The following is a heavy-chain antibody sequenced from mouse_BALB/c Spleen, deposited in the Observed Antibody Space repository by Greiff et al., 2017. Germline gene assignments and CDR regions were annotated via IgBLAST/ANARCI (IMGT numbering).Heavy chain of an antibody. V-gene: IGHV1S34*01. CDR2: ISCYNGAT. Sequence: LVKPGASVKISCKASGYSFTGYYMHWVKQSHGKSLEWIGYISCYNGATSYNQKFKGKATFSVDTSSSTAYMQFNSLTSEDSAVYYCARCQYGNGYFDYWGQGTTLTVSS. J-gene: IGHJ2*01. D-gene: IGHD2-10*02. CDR3: ARCQYGNGYFDY. CDR1: GYSFTGYY.